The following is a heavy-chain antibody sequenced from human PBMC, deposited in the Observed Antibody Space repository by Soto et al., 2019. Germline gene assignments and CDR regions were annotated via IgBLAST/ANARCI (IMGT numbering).Heavy chain of an antibody. J-gene: IGHJ4*02. CDR2: ISGTTGGT. V-gene: IGHV3-23*01. Sequence: GGSLRLSYAASGITFRNYAMSWVRQAPGKGLEWVSSISGTTGGTYYADSVKGRFTISRDNSKNTLYLQMNSLRAEDTAVYYCAKDVGKTYYYDSSGYYPFGYWGQGT. D-gene: IGHD3-22*01. CDR1: GITFRNYA. CDR3: AKDVGKTYYYDSSGYYPFGY.